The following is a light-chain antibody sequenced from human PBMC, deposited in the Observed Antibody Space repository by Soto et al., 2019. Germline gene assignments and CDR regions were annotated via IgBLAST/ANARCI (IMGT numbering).Light chain of an antibody. Sequence: PALSQPPTVSVAPGQSITLFCPGTNNLVSWYQQHPGKAPKVVIYEGTKRPSGVPDRFSGSKSGNTASLTVSGLQAEVEADYYCSSYAGSNNFAIRVFGTGTKGTGL. CDR2: EGT. V-gene: IGLV2-8*01. CDR3: SSYAGSNNFAIRV. J-gene: IGLJ1*01. CDR1: NNL.